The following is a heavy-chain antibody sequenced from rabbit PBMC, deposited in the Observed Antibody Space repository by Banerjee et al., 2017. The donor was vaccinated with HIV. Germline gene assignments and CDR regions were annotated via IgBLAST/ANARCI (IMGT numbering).Heavy chain of an antibody. CDR1: EFSFSSDW. Sequence: QQQLEESGGDLVQPGASLTLTCTASEFSFSSDWMCWIRQTPGKGLEWIASIDVGSRGTTHPASWAKGRFTISKASSTTVTLQMTSLTAADTATYFCARWRGSDFYGDLWGPGTLVTVS. CDR3: ARWRGSDFYGDL. J-gene: IGHJ4*01. V-gene: IGHV1S45*01. D-gene: IGHD1-1*01. CDR2: IDVGSRGTT.